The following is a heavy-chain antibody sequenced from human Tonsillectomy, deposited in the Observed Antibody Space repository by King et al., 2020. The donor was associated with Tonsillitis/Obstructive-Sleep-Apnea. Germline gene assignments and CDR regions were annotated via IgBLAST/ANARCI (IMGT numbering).Heavy chain of an antibody. J-gene: IGHJ4*02. D-gene: IGHD4-17*01. CDR2: VYYSGDT. CDR3: ARTLNGLRVSYDC. Sequence: QLQESGPGLVKPSETLSLTCTVSGGSISRRSYYWGWIRPPPGKGLEWIGSVYYSGDTYYNPSLKSRVIISVDTSKNQFSMKLNSVTAADTAVYYCARTLNGLRVSYDCWGQGTLVTVSS. V-gene: IGHV4-39*01. CDR1: GGSISRRSYY.